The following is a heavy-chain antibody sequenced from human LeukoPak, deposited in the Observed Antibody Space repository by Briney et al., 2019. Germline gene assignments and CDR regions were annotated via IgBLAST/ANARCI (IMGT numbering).Heavy chain of an antibody. J-gene: IGHJ4*02. V-gene: IGHV3-74*01. D-gene: IGHD5-18*01. CDR2: INSDGSST. CDR1: GFIFSSYW. Sequence: GGSLRLSCAASGFIFSSYWMHWVRQAPGKGLVWVSRINSDGSSTSYADSVKGRFTISRDNAKNSLYLQMNSLRAEDTAVYYCARSGYSYGYPYWGQGTLVTVSS. CDR3: ARSGYSYGYPY.